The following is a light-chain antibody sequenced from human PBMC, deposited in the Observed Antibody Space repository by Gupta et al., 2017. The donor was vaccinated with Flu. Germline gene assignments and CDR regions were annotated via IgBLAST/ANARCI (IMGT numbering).Light chain of an antibody. V-gene: IGKV1-39*01. Sequence: PFSLSASVGDRVTITCRASQSISSYLNWYQQKPGKAPKLLIYAASSVQSGVPSRFSGSGSGTDFTLTISSLQPEDFATYYCQQRDSTPWTFGQGTKVEIK. CDR2: AAS. CDR1: QSISSY. J-gene: IGKJ1*01. CDR3: QQRDSTPWT.